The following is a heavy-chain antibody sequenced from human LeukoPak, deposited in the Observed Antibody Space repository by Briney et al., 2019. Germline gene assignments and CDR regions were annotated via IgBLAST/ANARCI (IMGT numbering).Heavy chain of an antibody. J-gene: IGHJ6*02. V-gene: IGHV1-2*02. CDR3: ARGCGGDCSPYYYYGMDV. D-gene: IGHD2-21*02. Sequence: ASVKVSCKASGYTFTGYYMHWVRQAPGQGLEWMGWINPNSGGTNYAQKFQGRVTMTRDTSISTAYMELSRLRSDDTAVYYCARGCGGDCSPYYYYGMDVWGQGTTVTVSS. CDR2: INPNSGGT. CDR1: GYTFTGYY.